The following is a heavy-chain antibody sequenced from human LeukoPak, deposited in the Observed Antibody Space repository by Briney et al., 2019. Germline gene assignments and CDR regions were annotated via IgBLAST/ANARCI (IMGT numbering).Heavy chain of an antibody. CDR2: LNPTTGGT. CDR3: ARDYRPTDCSGGDCPYYYFDY. J-gene: IGHJ4*02. CDR1: GYTFTYYY. V-gene: IGHV1-2*02. Sequence: ASVKVSCKASGYTFTYYYVHWMRQAPGQGLEWMGCLNPTTGGTYYAQKFQGRVTMTRDTSISTIYVDLSRLTSDDTAVYYCARDYRPTDCSGGDCPYYYFDYWGQGTLVTVSS. D-gene: IGHD2-15*01.